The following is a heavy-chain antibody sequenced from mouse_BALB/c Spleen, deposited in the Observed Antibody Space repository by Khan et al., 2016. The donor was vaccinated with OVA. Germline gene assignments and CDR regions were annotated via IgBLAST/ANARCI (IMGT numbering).Heavy chain of an antibody. Sequence: VELVESGPGLVAPSQSLSITCTISGFSLTNYGIHWVRQPPGKGLEWLVVIWSDGSTTYNSTLKSRLSITKDNSKSQVLLKMNSLQTDDTAMYYSARQPYYHYYALDYWGQGTSVTVSS. CDR1: GFSLTNYG. CDR3: ARQPYYHYYALDY. J-gene: IGHJ4*01. V-gene: IGHV2-6-1*01. D-gene: IGHD2-10*01. CDR2: IWSDGST.